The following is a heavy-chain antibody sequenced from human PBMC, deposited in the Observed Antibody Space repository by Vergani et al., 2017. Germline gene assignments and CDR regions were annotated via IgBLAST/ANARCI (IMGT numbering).Heavy chain of an antibody. D-gene: IGHD6-19*01. V-gene: IGHV1-69*01. CDR3: AREILAVAGPGYYYGMDV. J-gene: IGHJ6*02. CDR1: GGTFSSYA. CDR2: IIPIFGTA. Sequence: QVQLVQSGAEVKKPGSSVKVSCKASGGTFSSYAISWVRQAPGQGLEWMGGIIPIFGTANYAQKFQGRVTITADESTSTAYMELSSLRSEDTAVYYCAREILAVAGPGYYYGMDVWGQGTTVTVSS.